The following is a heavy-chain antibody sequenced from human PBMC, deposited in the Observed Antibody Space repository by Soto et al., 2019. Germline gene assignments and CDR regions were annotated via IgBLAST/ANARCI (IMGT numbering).Heavy chain of an antibody. CDR2: IYPGDSDV. CDR1: GFTFSSSW. Sequence: EVQLVQSGAEVKKSGESLKISCKGSGFTFSSSWIGWVRQMTGKGLEWMGIIYPGDSDVRYSPSFQGQVTISADKSISTVYLQWDSLKAADTATYYCARQVTVTLYNWFHHWGQGTPVTVSS. J-gene: IGHJ5*02. V-gene: IGHV5-51*01. CDR3: ARQVTVTLYNWFHH. D-gene: IGHD4-17*01.